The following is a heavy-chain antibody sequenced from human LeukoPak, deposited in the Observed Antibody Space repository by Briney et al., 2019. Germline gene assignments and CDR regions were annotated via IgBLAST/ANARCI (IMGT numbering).Heavy chain of an antibody. CDR3: AKDAQGLVRGGIYFDF. J-gene: IGHJ4*02. D-gene: IGHD6-19*01. CDR2: MSGSGSST. CDR1: GFTFKTYA. Sequence: GGPLRLSCAASGFTFKTYAMNWVRQVPGKGPEWVSSMSGSGSSTDYADSVKGRFTISRDNSRNTLYLQMNSLRVEDTGLYYCAKDAQGLVRGGIYFDFWGQGSLVTVSS. V-gene: IGHV3-23*01.